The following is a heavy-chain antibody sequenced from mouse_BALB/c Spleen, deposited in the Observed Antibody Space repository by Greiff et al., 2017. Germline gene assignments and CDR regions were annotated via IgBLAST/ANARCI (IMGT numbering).Heavy chain of an antibody. CDR1: GFNIKDTY. D-gene: IGHD2-1*01. V-gene: IGHV14-3*02. CDR2: IDPANGNT. CDR3: ARMRGNYAWFAY. Sequence: EVQLQQSGAELVKPGASVKLSCTASGFNIKDTYMHWVKQRPEQGLEWIGRIDPANGNTKYDPKFQGKATITADTSSNTAYLQLSSLTSEDTAVYYCARMRGNYAWFAYWGQGTLVTVSA. J-gene: IGHJ3*01.